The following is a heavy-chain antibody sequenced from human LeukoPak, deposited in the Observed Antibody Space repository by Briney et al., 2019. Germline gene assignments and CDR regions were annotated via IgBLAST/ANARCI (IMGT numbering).Heavy chain of an antibody. CDR1: GFTFSSYW. D-gene: IGHD3-10*01. CDR3: ARPLDYYGSGRRVYFDY. CDR2: IKQDGSEK. Sequence: GGSLRLSCAASGFTFSSYWMSWVRQAPGKGLEWVANIKQDGSEKYYVDSVKGRFTISRDNAKNSLYLQMNSLRAEDTAVYYCARPLDYYGSGRRVYFDYWGQGTLVTVSS. J-gene: IGHJ4*02. V-gene: IGHV3-7*01.